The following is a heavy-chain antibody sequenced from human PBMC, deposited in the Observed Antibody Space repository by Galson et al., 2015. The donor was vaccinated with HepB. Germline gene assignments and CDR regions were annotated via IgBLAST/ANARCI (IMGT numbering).Heavy chain of an antibody. V-gene: IGHV1-46*01. CDR2: ISPSGGGT. Sequence: SVKVSCKASGYTFTSYYMHWVRQAPGQGLEWMGIISPSGGGTSYAQKFQGRVTMTRDTSTSTVYMELSSLRSDDTAVYYCARESLGRYYYGMDVWGQGTTVTVSS. J-gene: IGHJ6*02. D-gene: IGHD1-26*01. CDR1: GYTFTSYY. CDR3: ARESLGRYYYGMDV.